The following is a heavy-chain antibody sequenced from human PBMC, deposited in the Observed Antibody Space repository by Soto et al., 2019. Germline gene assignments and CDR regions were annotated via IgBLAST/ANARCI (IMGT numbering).Heavy chain of an antibody. CDR1: GFTVSSHG. J-gene: IGHJ3*02. CDR2: IIRDGSTL. V-gene: IGHV3-74*01. D-gene: IGHD6-13*01. Sequence: EVQLVESGAGLAEPGGSLRLSGAASGFTVSSHGMHWVRHAPGNGLVVFSHIIRDGSTLNYGVSVGGLYTIYRHNAENTLQLQINSRLAANTAVYYCARVTACTYSSNCNGRAAFDMSAQITILTVAS. CDR3: ARVTACTYSSNCNGRAAFDM.